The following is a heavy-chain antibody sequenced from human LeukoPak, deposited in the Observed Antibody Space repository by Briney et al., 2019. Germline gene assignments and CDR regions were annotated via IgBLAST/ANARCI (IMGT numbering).Heavy chain of an antibody. J-gene: IGHJ4*02. CDR2: ISGSGSST. D-gene: IGHD3-10*01. V-gene: IGHV3-23*01. CDR1: GFTFSSYA. CDR3: AKDWATMVRGVDY. Sequence: GGSLKLSCAASGFTFSSYAMSWVRQAPGKGLEWVSGISGSGSSTYYADSVKGRFTISRDNSKNTLYLQMNSLRAEDTAVYYCAKDWATMVRGVDYWGQGTQVTVSS.